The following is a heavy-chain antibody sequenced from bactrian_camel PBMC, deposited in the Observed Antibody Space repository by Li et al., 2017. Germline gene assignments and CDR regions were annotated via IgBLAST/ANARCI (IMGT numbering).Heavy chain of an antibody. J-gene: IGHJ4*01. V-gene: IGHV3S53*01. CDR2: FAYAGFT. CDR3: VEDETVNNRPRDLSY. CDR1: EWPDSTYC. Sequence: QVQLVESGGGSVQAGGSLRLSCAASEWPDSTYCMGWFRQAPGKEREGVAGFAYAGFTSYADSLKGRFTISRDNAKNTVTLQMNSLKPEDTAVYYCVEDETVNNRPRDLSYWGQGTQVTVS. D-gene: IGHD7*01.